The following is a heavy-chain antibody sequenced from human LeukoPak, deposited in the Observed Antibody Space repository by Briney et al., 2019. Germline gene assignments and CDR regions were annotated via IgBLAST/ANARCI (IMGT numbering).Heavy chain of an antibody. CDR3: AHTGWATPANSFDT. Sequence: SGPALVKPTQTLTLTCAFSGFSLSTDGAGVGWIRQPPVKALEWIALIYWNDDERYSPSLRTRLSISKDISNNRVVLRLTNVDLVDTATYYCAHTGWATPANSFDTWGQGTLVTVSS. V-gene: IGHV2-5*01. CDR2: IYWNDDE. J-gene: IGHJ4*02. CDR1: GFSLSTDGAG. D-gene: IGHD2-2*01.